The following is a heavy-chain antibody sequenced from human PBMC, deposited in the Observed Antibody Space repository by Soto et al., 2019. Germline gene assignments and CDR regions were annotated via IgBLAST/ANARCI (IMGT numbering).Heavy chain of an antibody. J-gene: IGHJ4*02. V-gene: IGHV1-18*01. CDR2: ISAYNGNT. CDR1: GYTFTSYG. CDR3: ARGLEYSSSSPEWFYFDY. Sequence: GASVKVSCKASGYTFTSYGISWVRQAPGQGLEWMGWISAYNGNTNYAQKLQGRVTMTTDTSTSTAYMELRSLRSDDTAVYYCARGLEYSSSSPEWFYFDYWGQGTLVTVSS. D-gene: IGHD6-6*01.